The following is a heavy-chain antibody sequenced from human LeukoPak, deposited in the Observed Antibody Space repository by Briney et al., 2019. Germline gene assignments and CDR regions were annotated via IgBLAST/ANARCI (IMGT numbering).Heavy chain of an antibody. J-gene: IGHJ6*02. CDR2: IWYDGSNK. D-gene: IGHD1-14*01. CDR3: AREAITGTKELYLGMDV. CDR1: GFTFSSYG. V-gene: IGHV3-33*01. Sequence: GGSLRLSCAASGFTFSSYGMHWVRQAPGKGLEWVAVIWYDGSNKYYADSVKGRFTISGDNSKNTLYLQMNSLRAEDTAVYYCAREAITGTKELYLGMDVWGQGTTVTVSS.